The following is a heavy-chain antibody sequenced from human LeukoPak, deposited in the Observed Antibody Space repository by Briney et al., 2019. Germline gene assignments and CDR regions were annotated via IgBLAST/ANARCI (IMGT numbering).Heavy chain of an antibody. CDR2: IKQDGGEK. D-gene: IGHD3-10*01. V-gene: IGHV3-7*01. CDR1: GFTFSSYW. CDR3: AREWNYYGSGIMDV. J-gene: IGHJ6*04. Sequence: GGSLRLSCAASGFTFSSYWMSWVRQAPGKGLEWVANIKQDGGEKYYVGSVKGRFTVSRGNAKNSLYLQMNSLRAEDTAVYYCAREWNYYGSGIMDVWGKGTTVTVSS.